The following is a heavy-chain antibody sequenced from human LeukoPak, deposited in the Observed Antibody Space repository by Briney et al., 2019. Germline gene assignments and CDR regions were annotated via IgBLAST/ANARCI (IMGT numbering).Heavy chain of an antibody. CDR1: GYSFTSYW. CDR2: IYPGDSDT. D-gene: IGHD5-12*01. Sequence: GESLKISCKGSGYSFTSYWIGWVRQMPGKGLEWMGIIYPGDSDTRYSPSFQGQVTISADKSISTAYLQWSSLKASDTAMYYCARRVLDKYSGYDHFDYWGQGTLVTVSS. J-gene: IGHJ4*02. V-gene: IGHV5-51*01. CDR3: ARRVLDKYSGYDHFDY.